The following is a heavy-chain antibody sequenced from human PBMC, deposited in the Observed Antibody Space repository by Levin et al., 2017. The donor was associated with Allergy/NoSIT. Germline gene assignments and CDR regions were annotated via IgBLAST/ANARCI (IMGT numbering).Heavy chain of an antibody. V-gene: IGHV3-30*04. D-gene: IGHD2-2*01. CDR2: ISYDGSNK. CDR3: ARDRSCSSTSCPRGYYYGMDV. CDR1: GFTFSSYA. J-gene: IGHJ6*02. Sequence: GGSLRLSCAASGFTFSSYAMHWVRQAPGKGLEWVAVISYDGSNKYYADSVKGRFTISRDNSKNTLYLQMNSLRAEDTAVYYCARDRSCSSTSCPRGYYYGMDVWGQGTTVTVSS.